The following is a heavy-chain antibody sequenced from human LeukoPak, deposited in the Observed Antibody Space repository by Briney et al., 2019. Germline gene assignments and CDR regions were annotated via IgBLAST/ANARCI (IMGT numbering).Heavy chain of an antibody. CDR1: GFTFTSSA. J-gene: IGHJ4*02. V-gene: IGHV1-58*02. CDR2: IVVGSGNT. Sequence: TSVKVSCKASGFTFTSSAMQWVRQARGQRLEWIGWIVVGSGNTNYAQKFQERVTITRDMSTSTAYMELSRLRSDDTAVYYCARQRITMIVVDPFDYWGQGTLVTVSS. CDR3: ARQRITMIVVDPFDY. D-gene: IGHD3-22*01.